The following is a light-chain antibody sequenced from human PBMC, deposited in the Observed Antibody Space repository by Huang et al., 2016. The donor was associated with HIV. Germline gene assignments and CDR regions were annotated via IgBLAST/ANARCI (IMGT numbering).Light chain of an antibody. V-gene: IGKV3-11*01. CDR2: DTS. J-gene: IGKJ4*01. CDR1: QSVGNY. Sequence: IVLTQSPATLSWYPVERVTLSCRASQSVGNYIAWYQQPPGQSPKLLIYDTSNRAPGTPVRFRGSGSGTDFTLTISSLESEDFAVYYCQQRSSGVTFGGGTKV. CDR3: QQRSSGVT.